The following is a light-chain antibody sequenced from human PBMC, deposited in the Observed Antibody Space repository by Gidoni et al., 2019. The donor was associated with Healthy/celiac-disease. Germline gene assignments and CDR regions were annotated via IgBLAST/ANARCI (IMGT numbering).Light chain of an antibody. Sequence: DIQLTQSPSFLSASVGDRVTITCRASQGISSYLAWYQQKPGKAPKLLIYAASTLQSGVPSRFSGSGSGTEFTLTISSLQPEDFATYYCQQLNSYPQITFGHGTKVDIK. CDR1: QGISSY. V-gene: IGKV1-9*01. CDR3: QQLNSYPQIT. J-gene: IGKJ3*01. CDR2: AAS.